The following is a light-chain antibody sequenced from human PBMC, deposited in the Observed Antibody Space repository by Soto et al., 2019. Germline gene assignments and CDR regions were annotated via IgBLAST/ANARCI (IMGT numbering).Light chain of an antibody. V-gene: IGLV1-51*02. CDR1: SSNIGNNN. J-gene: IGLJ3*02. CDR2: ENN. Sequence: QSVLTQPPSVSASPGQKVTISCSGSSSNIGNNNLSWYQQLQATAPKLLIYENNKRPSGIPDRFSGSKSGTSATLGITGLQTGDEADYYCGTWDSSLNSWVFGGGTKVTVL. CDR3: GTWDSSLNSWV.